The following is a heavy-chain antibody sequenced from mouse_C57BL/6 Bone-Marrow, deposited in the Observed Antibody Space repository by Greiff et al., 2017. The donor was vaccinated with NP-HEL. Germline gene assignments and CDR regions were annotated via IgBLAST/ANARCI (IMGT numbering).Heavy chain of an antibody. CDR2: IDPSDSYT. D-gene: IGHD1-1*01. J-gene: IGHJ3*01. V-gene: IGHV1-50*01. CDR1: GYTFTSYW. CDR3: ARRRLRGFAY. Sequence: QVQLQQSGAELVKPGASVKLSCKASGYTFTSYWMQWVKQRPGQGLEWIGEIDPSDSYTNYNQKFKGKATLTVDTSSSTAYMQLSSLTSEDSAVYYCARRRLRGFAYWGQGTLVTVSA.